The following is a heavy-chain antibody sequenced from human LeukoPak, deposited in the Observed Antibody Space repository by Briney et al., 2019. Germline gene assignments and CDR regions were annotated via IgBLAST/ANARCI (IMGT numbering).Heavy chain of an antibody. CDR3: ARVSDSYGSLR. D-gene: IGHD5-18*01. Sequence: SETLSLTCTVSGYSISSGYYWGWIRPPPGKGLEWIGSIYHSGSTYYNPSLKSRVTISVDTSKNQFSLKLSSVTAADTAVYYCARVSDSYGSLRWGRGTLVTVSS. V-gene: IGHV4-38-2*02. J-gene: IGHJ4*02. CDR2: IYHSGST. CDR1: GYSISSGYY.